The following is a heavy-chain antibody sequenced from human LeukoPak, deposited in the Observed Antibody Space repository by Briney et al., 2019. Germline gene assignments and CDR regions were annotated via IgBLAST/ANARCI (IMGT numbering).Heavy chain of an antibody. CDR1: GYTFTSYY. CDR3: ARDRSSGYDFDY. CDR2: IIPILGIA. V-gene: IGHV1-46*01. D-gene: IGHD5-12*01. J-gene: IGHJ4*02. Sequence: ASVKVSCKASGYTFTSYYMHWVRQAPGQGLEWMGRIIPILGIANYAQKFQGRVTITRDTSASTAYMELSSLRSEDTAVYYRARDRSSGYDFDYWGQGTLVTVSS.